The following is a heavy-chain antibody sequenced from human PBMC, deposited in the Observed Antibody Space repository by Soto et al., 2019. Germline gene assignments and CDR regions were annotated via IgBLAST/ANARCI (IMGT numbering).Heavy chain of an antibody. J-gene: IGHJ6*02. CDR3: ARGGLTVVTSRADYYYYYGMDV. Sequence: AVKVSCKASGGTFSSYAISWVRQAPGQGLEWMGGIIPIFGTANYAQKFQGRVTITADESTSTAYMELSSLRSEDTAVYYCARGGLTVVTSRADYYYYYGMDVWGQGTTVTVSS. CDR1: GGTFSSYA. D-gene: IGHD2-15*01. V-gene: IGHV1-69*13. CDR2: IIPIFGTA.